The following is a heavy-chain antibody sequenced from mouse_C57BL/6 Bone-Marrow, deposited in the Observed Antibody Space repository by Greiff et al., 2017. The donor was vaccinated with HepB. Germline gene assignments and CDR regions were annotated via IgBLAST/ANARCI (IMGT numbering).Heavy chain of an antibody. CDR1: GYAFSSSW. Sequence: QVQLQQSGPELVKPGASVKISCKASGYAFSSSWMNWVKQRPGKGLEWIGRIYPGDGDTNYNGKLKGKATLTADKSSSTAYMQLSILTSEDSAVYFCARSSRQLRLRNYYAMYYWGQGSSVTVSS. J-gene: IGHJ4*01. CDR2: IYPGDGDT. CDR3: ARSSRQLRLRNYYAMYY. D-gene: IGHD3-2*02. V-gene: IGHV1-82*01.